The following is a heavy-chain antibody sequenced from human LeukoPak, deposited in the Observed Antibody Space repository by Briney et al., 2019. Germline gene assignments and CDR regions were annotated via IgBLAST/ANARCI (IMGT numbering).Heavy chain of an antibody. V-gene: IGHV3-7*01. J-gene: IGHJ5*02. CDR2: IKQDGSEK. Sequence: GGSLRLSCAASGFTFSSYWMSWVRQAPGKGLEWVANIKQDGSEKYYVDSAKGRFTISRDNAKNSLYLQMNGLRADDTAIYYCARDAYDDASESWGQGTLVTVSS. CDR3: ARDAYDDASES. D-gene: IGHD3-3*01. CDR1: GFTFSSYW.